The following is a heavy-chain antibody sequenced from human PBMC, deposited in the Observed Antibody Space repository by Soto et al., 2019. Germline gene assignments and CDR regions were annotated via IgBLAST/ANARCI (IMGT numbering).Heavy chain of an antibody. CDR3: ARLGPYSSSSYYCGMDV. D-gene: IGHD6-13*01. CDR2: IYYSGST. CDR1: GGSVKSGSKY. J-gene: IGHJ6*02. V-gene: IGHV4-61*01. Sequence: SETLSLTCTVSGGSVKSGSKYWSWIRQPPGKGLEWIGYIYYSGSTNYNPSLKSRVTISVDTSKNQFSLKLSSVTAADTAVYYCARLGPYSSSSYYCGMDVWGQGTTVTVSS.